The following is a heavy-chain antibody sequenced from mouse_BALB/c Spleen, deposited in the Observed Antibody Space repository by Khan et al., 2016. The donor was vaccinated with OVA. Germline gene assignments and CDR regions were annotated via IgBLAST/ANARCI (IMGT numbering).Heavy chain of an antibody. CDR3: SSSLYDCDSYAMDY. V-gene: IGHV3-2*02. D-gene: IGHD2-13*01. J-gene: IGHJ4*01. CDR2: ISSTGST. CDR1: GYSITSDFA. Sequence: EVQLQESGPGLVKPSQSLSLTCTVTGYSITSDFAWNWIRQFPGNKLEWMGYISSTGSTSYRPSLKSRISITRDTSNNQFFLHLNSVTAEVTATYYCSSSLYDCDSYAMDYWGQGTSVTVSS.